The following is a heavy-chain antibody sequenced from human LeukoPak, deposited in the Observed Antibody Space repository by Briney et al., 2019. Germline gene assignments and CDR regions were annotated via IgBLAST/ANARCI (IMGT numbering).Heavy chain of an antibody. CDR2: ISAYNGNT. D-gene: IGHD3-22*01. CDR3: ATYAADYDSSGYYPY. V-gene: IGHV1-18*01. CDR1: GYTFTSYG. Sequence: GASVTVSCTASGYTFTSYGISWVRQAPGQGLEWMGWISAYNGNTNYAQKLQGRVTMTTDTSTSTAYMELRSLRSDDTAVYYCATYAADYDSSGYYPYWGQGTLVTVSS. J-gene: IGHJ4*02.